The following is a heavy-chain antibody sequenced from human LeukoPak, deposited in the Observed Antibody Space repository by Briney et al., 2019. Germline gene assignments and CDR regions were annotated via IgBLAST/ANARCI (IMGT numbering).Heavy chain of an antibody. CDR3: ARDRGIKYSYGPIDY. J-gene: IGHJ4*02. V-gene: IGHV4-59*12. CDR1: GGSISSYY. CDR2: IYYSGST. D-gene: IGHD5-18*01. Sequence: PSETLSLTCTVSGGSISSYYWSWIRQPPGKGLEWIGYIYYSGSTNYNPSLKSRVTMSVDTSKNQFSLKLSSVTAADTAVYYCARDRGIKYSYGPIDYWGQGTLVTVSS.